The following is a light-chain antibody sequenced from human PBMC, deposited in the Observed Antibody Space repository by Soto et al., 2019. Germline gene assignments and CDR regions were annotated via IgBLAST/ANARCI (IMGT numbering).Light chain of an antibody. CDR2: DNS. Sequence: QSVLTQPPSVSGAPGQRVTISCTGSSSNIGAGYDLHWYQQLPGTAPKLLIYDNSNRPSGVPDRFSGSKSGTSASLAITGLQAEDEADYYCQSYDSSLSAWVFGGGTKATVL. CDR1: SSNIGAGYD. CDR3: QSYDSSLSAWV. J-gene: IGLJ3*02. V-gene: IGLV1-40*01.